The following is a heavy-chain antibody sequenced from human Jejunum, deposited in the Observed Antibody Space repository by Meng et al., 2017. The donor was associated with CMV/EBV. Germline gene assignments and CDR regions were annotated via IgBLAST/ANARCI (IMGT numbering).Heavy chain of an antibody. V-gene: IGHV2-5*02. CDR3: ARSGGSTWYQENNWFDP. D-gene: IGHD6-13*01. CDR2: IYWDDDK. Sequence: SLTTSGVGVGWNRQPPGKALEWLALIYWDDDKRYNPSLRSRLTITRDTSKNQVVLTMTNMDPVDTATYYCARSGGSTWYQENNWFDPWGQGTLVTVSS. J-gene: IGHJ5*02. CDR1: SLTTSGVG.